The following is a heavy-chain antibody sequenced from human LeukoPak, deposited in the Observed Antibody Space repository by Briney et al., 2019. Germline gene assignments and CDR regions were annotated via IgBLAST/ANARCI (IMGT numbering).Heavy chain of an antibody. CDR2: IYYYGST. Sequence: SGPTLVKPTQTLTLTCTFSGFSLTTSRVGVGWIRQPPGKGLEWIGKIYYYGSTYYNPSLKSRVTISLDMSTNRFSLKLSSVTAADTAVYYCARGHDILTGSPFDYWGQGTLVTVSS. V-gene: IGHV4-39*07. CDR1: GFSLTTSRVG. J-gene: IGHJ4*02. CDR3: ARGHDILTGSPFDY. D-gene: IGHD3-9*01.